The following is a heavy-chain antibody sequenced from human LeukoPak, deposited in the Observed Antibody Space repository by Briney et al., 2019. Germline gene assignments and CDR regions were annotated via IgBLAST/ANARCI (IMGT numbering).Heavy chain of an antibody. V-gene: IGHV3-23*01. J-gene: IGHJ4*02. CDR2: ISNNGGYT. Sequence: GGSLRLSCAASGFTLSNAWMHWVRQAPGKGLEWVSAISNNGGYTYYADSVQGRFTISRDDSKSTLCLQMNSLRAEDTAVYYCAKDGGLWVSAHWGDSWGRGTLVTVSS. CDR1: GFTLSNAW. CDR3: AKDGGLWVSAHWGDS. D-gene: IGHD7-27*01.